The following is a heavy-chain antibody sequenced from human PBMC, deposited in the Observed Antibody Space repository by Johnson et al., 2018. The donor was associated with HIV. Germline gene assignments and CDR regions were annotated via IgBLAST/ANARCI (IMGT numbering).Heavy chain of an antibody. CDR2: INQDGSVR. D-gene: IGHD3-10*01. V-gene: IGHV3-7*05. Sequence: VQLVESGGGLVQPGGSLRLSCAASAFTFSSTWMSWVRQAPGKGLEFVANINQDGSVRNYVDSVKGRFTISRDNTKNSLYLQMNSLRAEDTAVYYCARDPGSSAFDIWGQGTMVTVSS. CDR3: ARDPGSSAFDI. CDR1: AFTFSSTW. J-gene: IGHJ3*02.